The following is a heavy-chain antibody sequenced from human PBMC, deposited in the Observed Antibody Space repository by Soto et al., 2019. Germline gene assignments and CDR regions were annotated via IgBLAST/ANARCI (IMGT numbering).Heavy chain of an antibody. J-gene: IGHJ5*02. V-gene: IGHV3-15*01. D-gene: IGHD1-26*01. CDR1: GFTFSNAW. CDR2: LKSKADGGTT. CDR3: ATSPTYGGRHYFNYFDT. Sequence: PGGSLRLSCAASGFTFSNAWMTWVRQAPGKGLEWVARLKSKADGGTTDFAAPVKGRFTISTDDSKNTLYLQMNSLEIEDTAVYYCATSPTYGGRHYFNYFDTWGQGTLVTVSS.